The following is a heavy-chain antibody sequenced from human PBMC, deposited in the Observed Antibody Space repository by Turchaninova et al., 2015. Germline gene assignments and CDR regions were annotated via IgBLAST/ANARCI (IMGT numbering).Heavy chain of an antibody. V-gene: IGHV1-2*06. CDR2: IDLKLAYI. CDR3: AREIEVAGNTFDV. Sequence: QVQVVQSAAEVRKPGASVTVSCKTSRDAFTGHYMHWVRQVPGQGRGWMGRIDLKLAYIDSAQTFQGMGALTRDASISTAYMEVSDLRFDDTALYFCAREIEVAGNTFDVWGRGTMVTVSS. CDR1: RDAFTGHY. J-gene: IGHJ3*01. D-gene: IGHD6-19*01.